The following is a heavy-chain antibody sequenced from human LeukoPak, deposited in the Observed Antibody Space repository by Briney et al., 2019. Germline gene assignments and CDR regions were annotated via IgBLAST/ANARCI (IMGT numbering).Heavy chain of an antibody. D-gene: IGHD2/OR15-2a*01. V-gene: IGHV3-23*01. CDR1: GFTFSSYA. CDR2: ISGSGGST. J-gene: IGHJ6*03. Sequence: GGSLRLSCAASGFTFSSYAMSWVRQAPGKGLEWVSAISGSGGSTYYADSVKGRFTISRDNSKNTLYLQMNSLRAEDTAVYYCARGSMRYYYYYYMDVWGKGTTVTVSS. CDR3: ARGSMRYYYYYYMDV.